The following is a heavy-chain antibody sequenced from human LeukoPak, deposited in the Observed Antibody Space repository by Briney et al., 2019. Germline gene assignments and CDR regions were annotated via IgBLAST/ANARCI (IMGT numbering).Heavy chain of an antibody. Sequence: GGSLRLSCAASGFTFSSYAMHWVRQAPGKGLEWVAVIPYDGSNKYYADSVKGRFTISRDNSKNTLYLQMNSLRAEDTAVYYCARPPYAKYDFWSQFDYWGQGTLVTVSS. CDR2: IPYDGSNK. V-gene: IGHV3-30-3*01. J-gene: IGHJ4*02. CDR3: ARPPYAKYDFWSQFDY. D-gene: IGHD3-3*01. CDR1: GFTFSSYA.